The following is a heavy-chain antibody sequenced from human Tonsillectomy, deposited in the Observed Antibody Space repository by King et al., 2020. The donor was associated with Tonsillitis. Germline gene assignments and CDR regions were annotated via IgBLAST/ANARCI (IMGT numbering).Heavy chain of an antibody. J-gene: IGHJ4*02. CDR1: GGSISSGGFS. D-gene: IGHD6-6*01. CDR3: ASSIAARSFAY. Sequence: LQLQESGSGLVKPSQTLSLTCAVSGGSISSGGFSWSWIRQPPGKGLEWIGYIFHSGSTYYNPSLQSRVTISVDRSKNQFSLKLSSVTAADTAVYYCASSIAARSFAYWGQGTLVTVSS. V-gene: IGHV4-30-2*01. CDR2: IFHSGST.